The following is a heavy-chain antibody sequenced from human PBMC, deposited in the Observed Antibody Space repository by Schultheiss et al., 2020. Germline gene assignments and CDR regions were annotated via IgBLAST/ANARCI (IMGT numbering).Heavy chain of an antibody. D-gene: IGHD2-15*01. CDR3: ARINIVVVVAATPGWFDP. V-gene: IGHV4-34*01. CDR1: DGSFSAYY. Sequence: SETLSLTCAVYDGSFSAYYWNWIRQPPGKELEWIGEINHSGSTNYNPSLKSRVTISVDTSKNQFSLKLSSVTAADTAVYYCARINIVVVVAATPGWFDPWGQGTLVTVSS. J-gene: IGHJ5*02. CDR2: INHSGST.